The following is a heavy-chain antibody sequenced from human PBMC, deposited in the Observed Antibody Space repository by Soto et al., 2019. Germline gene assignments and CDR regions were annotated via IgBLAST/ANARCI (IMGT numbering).Heavy chain of an antibody. V-gene: IGHV3-21*01. CDR2: ISSSSSYI. CDR3: ARGDGGGSSAFDI. Sequence: EVQLVESGGGLVKPGGSLRLSCAASGFTFSSYSMNWVRQAPGKGLEWVSSISSSSSYIYYADSVKGRFTISRDNAKNSLYLQMNSLRAEDTAVYYCARGDGGGSSAFDIWGQGTMVTVSS. J-gene: IGHJ3*02. D-gene: IGHD1-26*01. CDR1: GFTFSSYS.